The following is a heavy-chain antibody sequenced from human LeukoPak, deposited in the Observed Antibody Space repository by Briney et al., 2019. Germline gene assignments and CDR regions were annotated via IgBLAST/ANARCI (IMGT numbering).Heavy chain of an antibody. CDR1: GASVSDYY. V-gene: IGHV4-59*02. CDR3: ARVGGHYYDSSGPAGDMDV. J-gene: IGHJ6*03. CDR2: VYNSGIT. D-gene: IGHD3-22*01. Sequence: PSETLSLTCSVSGASVSDYYCNWIRQPPGKGLEWIGYVYNSGITNYNPSLKSRVTISVDTSKNQFSLKLSSVTAADTAVYYCARVGGHYYDSSGPAGDMDVWGKGTTVTVSS.